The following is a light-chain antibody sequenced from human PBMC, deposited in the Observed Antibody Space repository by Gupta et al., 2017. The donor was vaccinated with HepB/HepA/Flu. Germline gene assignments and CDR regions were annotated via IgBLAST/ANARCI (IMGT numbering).Light chain of an antibody. CDR1: QSVRTNH. CDR2: GAS. Sequence: EDVLTQSPRTLSLSPGENATLPCRASQSVRTNHLSWYQHKPGHTPRLLIYGASNRDTGIPERFSGSGSGTDFTLTITSLEPEDFAVYYCQQVGIFPRNFGQGTKVEVK. J-gene: IGKJ2*01. V-gene: IGKV3-20*01. CDR3: QQVGIFPRN.